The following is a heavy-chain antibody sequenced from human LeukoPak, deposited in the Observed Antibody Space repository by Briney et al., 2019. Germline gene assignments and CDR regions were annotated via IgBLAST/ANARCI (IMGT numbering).Heavy chain of an antibody. CDR2: ISYDGSNK. CDR3: AELGITMIGGV. D-gene: IGHD3-10*02. J-gene: IGHJ6*04. CDR1: GFTFSTYG. V-gene: IGHV3-30*18. Sequence: GRSLRLSCAASGFTFSTYGMHWVRQAPGKGLEWVAVISYDGSNKYYADSVKGRFTISRDNAKNSLYLQMNSLRAEDTAVYYCAELGITMIGGVWGKGTTVTISS.